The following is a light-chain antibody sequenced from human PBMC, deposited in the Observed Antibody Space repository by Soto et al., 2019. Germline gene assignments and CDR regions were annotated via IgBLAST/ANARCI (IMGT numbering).Light chain of an antibody. V-gene: IGKV1-33*01. CDR1: QDISNY. CDR2: DAS. Sequence: DIQMTQSPSSLSASVGDRVTITCQASQDISNYLNWYQQKPGKAPKLLIYDASNLETGVPSRFSGSGSGTDVTFTISSLQPEDIATYYCQQYDNLLPTWTFGQGTKVEIK. J-gene: IGKJ1*01. CDR3: QQYDNLLPTWT.